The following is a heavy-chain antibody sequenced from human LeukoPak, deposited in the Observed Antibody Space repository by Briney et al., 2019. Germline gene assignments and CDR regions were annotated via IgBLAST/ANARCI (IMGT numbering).Heavy chain of an antibody. CDR3: AVRNYYGSGSYYKFDY. Sequence: SVKVSCKASGGTFSSYAISWVRQAPGQGLEWMGGIIPIFGTANYAQKFQGRVTITTDESTSTAYMELSSLRSEDTAVYYCAVRNYYGSGSYYKFDYWGQGTLVTVSS. D-gene: IGHD3-10*01. CDR1: GGTFSSYA. CDR2: IIPIFGTA. J-gene: IGHJ4*02. V-gene: IGHV1-69*05.